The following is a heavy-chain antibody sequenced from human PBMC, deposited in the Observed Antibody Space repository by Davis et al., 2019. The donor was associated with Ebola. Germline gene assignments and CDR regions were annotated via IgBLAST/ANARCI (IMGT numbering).Heavy chain of an antibody. V-gene: IGHV3-23*01. CDR2: ISGSGGST. Sequence: PSETLSLTCAVYDGSFSGYYWSWIRQTPGKGLEWVSAISGSGGSTYYADSVKGRFTISRDNSKNTLYLQMNSLRAEDTAVYYCAKESDSSGYYFYYGMDVWGQGTTVTVSS. CDR1: DGSFSGYY. J-gene: IGHJ6*02. CDR3: AKESDSSGYYFYYGMDV. D-gene: IGHD3-22*01.